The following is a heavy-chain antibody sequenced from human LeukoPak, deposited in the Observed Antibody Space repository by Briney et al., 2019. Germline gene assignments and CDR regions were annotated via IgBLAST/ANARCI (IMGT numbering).Heavy chain of an antibody. V-gene: IGHV3-30-3*01. CDR3: ARDGKITMIVVVPQFDY. J-gene: IGHJ4*02. CDR2: ISYDGSNK. CDR1: GFTFSSYA. Sequence: GGSLRLSCAASGFTFSSYAMHWVRQAPGKGLEWVAVISYDGSNKYYADSVKGRFTISRDNSKNTPYLQMNSLRAEDTAVYYCARDGKITMIVVVPQFDYWGQGTLVTVSS. D-gene: IGHD3-22*01.